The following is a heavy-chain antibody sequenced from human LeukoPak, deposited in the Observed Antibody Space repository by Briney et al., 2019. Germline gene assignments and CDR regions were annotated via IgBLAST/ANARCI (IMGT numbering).Heavy chain of an antibody. CDR2: IWYDGSEK. CDR3: ARGTVGCSGGDCYGGYY. V-gene: IGHV3-33*08. D-gene: IGHD2-21*02. CDR1: GFTFSSYG. Sequence: PGGSLRLSCAASGFTFSSYGMHWVRQAPGKGLDWVAAIWYDGSEKYYADSVKGQFTISRDNSKNTLYLQMKTLRGEDTAVYYCARGTVGCSGGDCYGGYYWGQGTLVTVSS. J-gene: IGHJ4*01.